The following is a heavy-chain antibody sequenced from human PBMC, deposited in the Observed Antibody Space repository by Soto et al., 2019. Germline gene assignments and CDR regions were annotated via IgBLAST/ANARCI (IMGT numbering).Heavy chain of an antibody. D-gene: IGHD5-12*01. Sequence: SQTLSLTCAISGDSVSSNSAAWNWIRQSPSRGLEWLGRTYYRSKWYNDYAVSVKSRITINPDTSKNQFSLQLNSVTPEDTAVYYCARECHSGYEAHDAFDFWGQGTMVPVAS. CDR3: ARECHSGYEAHDAFDF. J-gene: IGHJ3*01. CDR2: TYYRSKWYN. CDR1: GDSVSSNSAA. V-gene: IGHV6-1*01.